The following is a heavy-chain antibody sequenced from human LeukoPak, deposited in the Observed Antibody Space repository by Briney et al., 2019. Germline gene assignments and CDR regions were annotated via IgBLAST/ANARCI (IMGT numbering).Heavy chain of an antibody. D-gene: IGHD3-9*01. V-gene: IGHV1-46*01. CDR3: ARDPDILTGYPLYSFDY. J-gene: IGHJ4*02. CDR2: INPSGGST. Sequence: ASVEVSCKASGYTFTSYYVHWVRQAPGQGLEWMGIINPSGGSTSYAQKFQGRVTMTRDTSTSTFYMEVSSLRSEDTAVYYCARDPDILTGYPLYSFDYWGLGTLVTVSS. CDR1: GYTFTSYY.